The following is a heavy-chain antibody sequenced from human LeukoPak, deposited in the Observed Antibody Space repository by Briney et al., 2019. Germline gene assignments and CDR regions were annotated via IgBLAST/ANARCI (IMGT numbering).Heavy chain of an antibody. CDR1: GGSFSGYY. J-gene: IGHJ4*02. CDR3: ARGVRFDY. V-gene: IGHV4-34*01. Sequence: PSETLSLTCAVYGGSFSGYYWSWIRQPPGKGLEWIGEINHSGSTNYNPSLKSRVTISVDTSKNQFSLKLSSVTAADTAVYYCARGVRFDYWGQGTLVTVSS. CDR2: INHSGST.